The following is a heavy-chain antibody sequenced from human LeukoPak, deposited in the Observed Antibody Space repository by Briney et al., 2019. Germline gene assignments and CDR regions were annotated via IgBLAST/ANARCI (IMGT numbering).Heavy chain of an antibody. D-gene: IGHD1-26*01. V-gene: IGHV3-48*03. Sequence: GGSLRLSCASSGFTFSSYEMNWGRQAPWNWLARVSYISSSGSNISYAASVKGRLTISRDNAKNSLYLQMNSLRAEDTAVYYCARSPYTESYYGDALDIWGQGTTVTVSS. CDR3: ARSPYTESYYGDALDI. CDR1: GFTFSSYE. CDR2: ISSSGSNI. J-gene: IGHJ3*02.